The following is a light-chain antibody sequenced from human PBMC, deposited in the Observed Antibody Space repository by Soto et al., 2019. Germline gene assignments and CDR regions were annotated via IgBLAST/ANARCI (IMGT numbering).Light chain of an antibody. CDR3: SSYTSSSTPYV. CDR2: EVS. V-gene: IGLV2-14*01. Sequence: QSALTQPASVSGSPGQSITISCTGTSSDVGGYKYVSWYQQHPGKAPKLMIYEVSNRPSGVSNRFSGSKSGNTASLTISGLQVEDEADYYCSSYTSSSTPYVFGTGTKVTVL. J-gene: IGLJ1*01. CDR1: SSDVGGYKY.